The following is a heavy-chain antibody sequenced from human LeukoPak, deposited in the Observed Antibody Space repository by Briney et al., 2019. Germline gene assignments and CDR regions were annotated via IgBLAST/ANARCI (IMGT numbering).Heavy chain of an antibody. CDR1: GYTFTNNW. Sequence: GESLKISCKASGYTFTNNWIGWVRQMPGKGLEWMGIIFPGDSETRYSPSFQGQVTISADKSITTAYLQWSSLKASDTAMYYCARHASGNFVPIGCWGQGTLVTVSS. D-gene: IGHD1-26*01. J-gene: IGHJ1*01. V-gene: IGHV5-51*01. CDR3: ARHASGNFVPIGC. CDR2: IFPGDSET.